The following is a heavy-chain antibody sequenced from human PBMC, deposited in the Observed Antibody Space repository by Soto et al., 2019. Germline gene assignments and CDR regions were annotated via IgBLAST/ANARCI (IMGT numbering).Heavy chain of an antibody. CDR3: ARQGFDSSGQGPYYYGMDV. Sequence: VEPMGTSYNVSGYSFTSYGIIWVRQMQGKGLESMGSIDPSDSYTNYSPSFQGHVTISADKSISTAYLQWSSLKASDTAMYYCARQGFDSSGQGPYYYGMDVWGQGTTVPVSS. CDR2: IDPSDSYT. V-gene: IGHV5-10-1*01. CDR1: GYSFTSYG. J-gene: IGHJ6*01. D-gene: IGHD6-19*01.